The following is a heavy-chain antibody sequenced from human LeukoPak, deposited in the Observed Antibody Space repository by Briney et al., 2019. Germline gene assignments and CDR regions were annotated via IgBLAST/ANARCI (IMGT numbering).Heavy chain of an antibody. CDR2: INHSGST. D-gene: IGHD4-17*01. V-gene: IGHV4-34*01. CDR3: ARVSGPTVTKKIPFDY. Sequence: ASETLSLTCAVYGGSFSGYYWSWIRQPPGKGLEWIGEINHSGSTNYNPSLKSRVTISVDTSKNQFSLKLSSVTAADTAVYYCARVSGPTVTKKIPFDYWGQGTLVTVSS. CDR1: GGSFSGYY. J-gene: IGHJ4*02.